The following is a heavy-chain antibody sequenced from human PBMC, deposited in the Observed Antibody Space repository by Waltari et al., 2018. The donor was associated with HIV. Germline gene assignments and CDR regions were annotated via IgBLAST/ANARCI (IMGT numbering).Heavy chain of an antibody. Sequence: VQLVQSGPEMRKLGASVRISCRASGFTFTNYVFSWVRRATGQGLGWLGWFSAYDGKRDFARMFKGRATLTTEQSTSTAFLDWRNLRSDVTAIYYCVRGGGTWLYDMYYFQGMDVWGQGTTVTVSS. CDR1: GFTFTNYV. J-gene: IGHJ6*02. V-gene: IGHV1-18*01. CDR2: FSAYDGKR. CDR3: VRGGGTWLYDMYYFQGMDV. D-gene: IGHD3-10*02.